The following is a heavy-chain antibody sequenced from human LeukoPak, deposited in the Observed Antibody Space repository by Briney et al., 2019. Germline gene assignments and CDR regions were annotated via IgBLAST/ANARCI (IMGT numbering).Heavy chain of an antibody. J-gene: IGHJ4*02. CDR3: AITGTPLYYFDY. CDR2: IIPIFGTA. Sequence: ASVKVSCKASGGTFSSYAISWVRQAPGQGLEWMGGIIPIFGTANYAQKFQGRVTITADESTSTAYMELSSLRSEDTAVYYCAITGTPLYYFDYWGQGTLVTVSS. D-gene: IGHD1-20*01. CDR1: GGTFSSYA. V-gene: IGHV1-69*13.